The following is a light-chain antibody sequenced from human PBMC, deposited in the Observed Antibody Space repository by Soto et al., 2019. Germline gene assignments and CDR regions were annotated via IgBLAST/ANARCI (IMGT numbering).Light chain of an antibody. Sequence: QSALTQPRSVSGSPGQSVTISCTGTSSDVGGYNYVSWYQQHPGKAPKLMIYDVSKRPSGVPDRFSGSKSGNTASLTISGLQAEDEADYYCQSCDSSLSGSGVFGTGTKLTVL. CDR1: SSDVGGYNY. V-gene: IGLV2-11*01. J-gene: IGLJ1*01. CDR3: QSCDSSLSGSGV. CDR2: DVS.